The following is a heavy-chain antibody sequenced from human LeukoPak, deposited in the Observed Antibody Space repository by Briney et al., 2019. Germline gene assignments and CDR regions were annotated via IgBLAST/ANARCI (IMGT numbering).Heavy chain of an antibody. CDR2: ISGSGDTT. CDR3: ARQAYYSPSGSWTGFDF. V-gene: IGHV3-23*01. J-gene: IGHJ4*02. CDR1: GFTFSSFA. Sequence: PGGSLRLSCVASGFTFSSFAMSWVRQAPGKGLEWVSGISGSGDTTYYADSVKGRFAISRDSSKNTLYLQVSSLRAEDTAVYFCARQAYYSPSGSWTGFDFWGQGTLASVSS. D-gene: IGHD3-10*01.